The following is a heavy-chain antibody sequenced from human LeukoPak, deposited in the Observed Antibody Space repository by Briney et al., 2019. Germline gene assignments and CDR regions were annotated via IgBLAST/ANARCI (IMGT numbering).Heavy chain of an antibody. CDR3: ASPDTASDSDFQH. Sequence: SETLSFTCAVYGGSFSGYYWSWIRQPPGKGLKWIGEINHSGSTNYNPSLKSRVTISVDTSKNQFSLKLSSVTAADTAVYYCASPDTASDSDFQHWGQGTLVTVSS. V-gene: IGHV4-34*01. D-gene: IGHD2-21*01. J-gene: IGHJ1*01. CDR2: INHSGST. CDR1: GGSFSGYY.